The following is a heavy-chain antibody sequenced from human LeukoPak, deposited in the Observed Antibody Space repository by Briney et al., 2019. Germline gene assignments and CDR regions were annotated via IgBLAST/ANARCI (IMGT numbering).Heavy chain of an antibody. J-gene: IGHJ4*02. CDR3: ARGNPGAPLDY. CDR1: GYTLTSYA. Sequence: GASVKVSCKASGYTLTSYAMHWVRQAPGQGLEWMGWINTNTGNPAYAQGFTGRFVFSLDTSVSTAYLQISSLKAEDTAVYYCARGNPGAPLDYWGQGTLVTVSS. CDR2: INTNTGNP. V-gene: IGHV7-4-1*02. D-gene: IGHD1-26*01.